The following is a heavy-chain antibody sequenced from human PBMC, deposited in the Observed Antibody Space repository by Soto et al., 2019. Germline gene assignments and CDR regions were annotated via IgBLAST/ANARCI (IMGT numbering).Heavy chain of an antibody. CDR1: GFTFSSSW. CDR3: ARDGEYTFDY. J-gene: IGHJ4*02. Sequence: GGSLRLSCVASGFTFSSSWMHWLRQVPGKGLVWVSRIKSGGTTSHADFVKGRFTISRDNAKNTLYLQMNSLRVEDTAVYHCARDGEYTFDYWGQGTLVTVSS. V-gene: IGHV3-74*01. CDR2: IKSGGTT. D-gene: IGHD3-10*01.